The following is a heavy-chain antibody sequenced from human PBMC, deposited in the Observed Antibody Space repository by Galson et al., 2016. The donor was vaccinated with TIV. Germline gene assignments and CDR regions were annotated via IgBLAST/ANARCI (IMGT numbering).Heavy chain of an antibody. CDR2: VYNGDIT. Sequence: SETLSLTCAVSGASISADYWSWIRQPPGGRLEWIAYVYNGDITNYNPSLKSRLTMSADTSKNHFSLRLTSVTAADTAVYYCERHWDTWGQGTLVTVSS. CDR3: ERHWDT. CDR1: GASISADY. V-gene: IGHV4-59*08. J-gene: IGHJ5*02.